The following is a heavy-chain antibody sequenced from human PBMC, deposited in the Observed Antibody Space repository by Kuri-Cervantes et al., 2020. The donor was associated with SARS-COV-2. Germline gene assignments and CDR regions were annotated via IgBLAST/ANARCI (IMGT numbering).Heavy chain of an antibody. V-gene: IGHV1-58*02. CDR1: GSTFSGSA. D-gene: IGHD3-22*01. Sequence: SVKVSCKASGSTFSGSAIQWVRQARGQRLEWIGWIVVGSGNTDYAREFQERVTITRDMSTTTVYMELSGLRSDDTAMYYCARSTPFRRLVVISQGGAFDIWGQGTMVTVSS. J-gene: IGHJ3*02. CDR3: ARSTPFRRLVVISQGGAFDI. CDR2: IVVGSGNT.